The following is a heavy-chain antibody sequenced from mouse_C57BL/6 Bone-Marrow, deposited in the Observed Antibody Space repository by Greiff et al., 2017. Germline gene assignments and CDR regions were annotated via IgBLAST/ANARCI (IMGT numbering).Heavy chain of an antibody. CDR3: TRSPPYYYGSAWFAY. Sequence: EVQLQQSGPVLVKPGASVKMSCKASGYTFTDYYMNWVKQSHGKSLEWIGVINPYNGGTSYNQKFKGKAPLTVDKSSSTAYMALNSLTSEASAVYYCTRSPPYYYGSAWFAYWGQGTLVTVSA. J-gene: IGHJ3*01. CDR1: GYTFTDYY. V-gene: IGHV1-19*01. CDR2: INPYNGGT. D-gene: IGHD1-1*01.